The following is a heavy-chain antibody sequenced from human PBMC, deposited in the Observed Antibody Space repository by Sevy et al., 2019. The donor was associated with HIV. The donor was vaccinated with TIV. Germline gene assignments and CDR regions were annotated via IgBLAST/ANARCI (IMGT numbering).Heavy chain of an antibody. D-gene: IGHD3-9*01. J-gene: IGHJ4*02. CDR3: ARDRATSATGTLFDY. V-gene: IGHV3-23*01. CDR1: GFTSSSYA. Sequence: GGSLRLSCAASGFTSSSYAMSWVRQPPGRGLEWVSTLSDSGVSTYYADSVKGRFTISRDNSKNILYLQMNSLRADDTAGYYCARDRATSATGTLFDYWGQGTLVTVSS. CDR2: LSDSGVST.